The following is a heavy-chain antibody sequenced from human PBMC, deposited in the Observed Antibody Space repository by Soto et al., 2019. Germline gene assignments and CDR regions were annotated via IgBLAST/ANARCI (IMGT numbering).Heavy chain of an antibody. Sequence: PGGSLRLSCAASGFTVSSNYMSWVRQAPGKGLEWVSVIYSGGSTYYADSVEGRFTISRDNSKNTLYLQMNSLRAEDTAVYYCARALVIYYDSSGYYLKGNWFDPWGQGTLVTVSS. CDR1: GFTVSSNY. CDR3: ARALVIYYDSSGYYLKGNWFDP. V-gene: IGHV3-53*01. J-gene: IGHJ5*02. CDR2: IYSGGST. D-gene: IGHD3-22*01.